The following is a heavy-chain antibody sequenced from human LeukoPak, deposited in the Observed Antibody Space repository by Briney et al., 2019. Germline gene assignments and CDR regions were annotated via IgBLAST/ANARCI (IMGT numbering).Heavy chain of an antibody. CDR2: IGWDSGRI. J-gene: IGHJ4*02. CDR3: IKDILPGGLDH. CDR1: GFTFDDHG. D-gene: IGHD2-15*01. Sequence: GRSLRLSCAASGFTFDDHGMHWVRQVPGKGLEWVSGIGWDSGRISYADSVKGRFTTSRDNAKNSLYLQMNSLRVEDTALYYCIKDILPGGLDHWGQGTLVIVSS. V-gene: IGHV3-9*01.